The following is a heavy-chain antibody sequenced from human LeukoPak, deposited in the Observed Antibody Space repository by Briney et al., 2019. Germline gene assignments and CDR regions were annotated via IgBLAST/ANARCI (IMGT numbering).Heavy chain of an antibody. J-gene: IGHJ4*02. CDR3: AKDDSPEVATIADY. CDR2: ISGSGGST. D-gene: IGHD5-24*01. Sequence: GGSLRLSCAASGFTFSSYAMSWVRQAPGKGLEWVSAISGSGGSTYYADSVKGRFTISRDNSKNTLYLQMNSLRAEDTAVYYCAKDDSPEVATIADYWGQGTLVTVSS. V-gene: IGHV3-23*01. CDR1: GFTFSSYA.